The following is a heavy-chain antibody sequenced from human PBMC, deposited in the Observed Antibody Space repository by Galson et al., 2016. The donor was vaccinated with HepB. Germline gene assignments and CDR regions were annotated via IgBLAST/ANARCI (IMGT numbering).Heavy chain of an antibody. CDR3: ARNNVGATVIKSYNWFGP. CDR1: GYTFTGFY. V-gene: IGHV1-2*02. CDR2: VNPSNGDT. D-gene: IGHD1-1*01. J-gene: IGHJ5*02. Sequence: SVKVSCKASGYTFTGFYVYWVRLAPGQGLEWMGWVNPSNGDTSYAQKFQGRVTMTRDTSINTVYLELSSLTSDDTAIYYCARNNVGATVIKSYNWFGPWGQGTVLTVSS.